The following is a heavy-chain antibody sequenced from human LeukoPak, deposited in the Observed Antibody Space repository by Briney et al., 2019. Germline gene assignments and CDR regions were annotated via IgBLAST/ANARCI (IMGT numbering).Heavy chain of an antibody. V-gene: IGHV3-30*03. J-gene: IGHJ4*02. Sequence: GGSLRLSCAASGFTFSSYGMHWVRQAPGKGLEWVAVISYDGSNKYYADSVKGRFTISRDNSKNTLYLQMNSLRAEDTAVYYCATSGSYYYGRFDYWGQGTLVTVSS. CDR3: ATSGSYYYGRFDY. CDR2: ISYDGSNK. CDR1: GFTFSSYG. D-gene: IGHD3-10*01.